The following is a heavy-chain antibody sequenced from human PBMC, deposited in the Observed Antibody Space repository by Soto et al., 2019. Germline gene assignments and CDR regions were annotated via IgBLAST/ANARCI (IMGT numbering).Heavy chain of an antibody. J-gene: IGHJ5*02. D-gene: IGHD1-1*01. CDR3: ARVDWNDDRLDP. CDR2: IYYSGST. Sequence: SETLSLTCTVSGGSISSGGYYWSWIRQHPGKGLEWIGYIYYSGSTYYNPSLKSRVTISVDTSKNQFSLKLSSVTAADTAVYYCARVDWNDDRLDPWGQGTLVTVSS. V-gene: IGHV4-31*03. CDR1: GGSISSGGYY.